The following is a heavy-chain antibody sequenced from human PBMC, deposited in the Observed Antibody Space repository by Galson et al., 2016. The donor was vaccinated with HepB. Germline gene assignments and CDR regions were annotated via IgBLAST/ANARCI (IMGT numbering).Heavy chain of an antibody. D-gene: IGHD3-10*01. V-gene: IGHV4-4*02. J-gene: IGHJ4*02. Sequence: SETLSLTCTVSGASIVSAHWCSWVRQPPGKGLEWIGEIDHSETTHYNPSLESRVSISVDNSKNQFSLKLSSVTAADTAVYYCASEDYSFRYWSQGTLVTVSS. CDR2: IDHSETT. CDR1: GASIVSAHW. CDR3: ASEDYSFRY.